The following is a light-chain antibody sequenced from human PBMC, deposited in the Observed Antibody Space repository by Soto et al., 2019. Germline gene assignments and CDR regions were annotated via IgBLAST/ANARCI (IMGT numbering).Light chain of an antibody. CDR1: ESIRTW. CDR3: QQYNNYPRT. V-gene: IGKV1-5*01. J-gene: IGKJ1*01. CDR2: DAS. Sequence: DIKMTQPPSNLSASVGERVTITSRSSESIRTWLAWYQHKPGKAPKFLIYDASTLESGVPSRFSGSGSGTEFTLTISSLQPDDFATYYCQQYNNYPRTFGQGTKVDIK.